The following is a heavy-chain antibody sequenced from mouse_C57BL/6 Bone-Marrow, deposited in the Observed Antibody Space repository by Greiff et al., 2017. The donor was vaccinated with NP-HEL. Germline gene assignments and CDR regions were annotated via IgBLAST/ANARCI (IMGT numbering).Heavy chain of an antibody. J-gene: IGHJ3*01. CDR3: ARYYDYDGWFAY. Sequence: EVKLMESGPGLVKPSQTVFLTCTVTGISITTGNYRWNWIRQFPGNKLEWIGYIYYSGTITYNPSLTSRTTITRDTPKNQFFLEMNSLTAEDTATYYCARYYDYDGWFAYWGQGTLVTVSA. D-gene: IGHD2-4*01. V-gene: IGHV3-5*01. CDR2: IYYSGTI. CDR1: GISITTGNYR.